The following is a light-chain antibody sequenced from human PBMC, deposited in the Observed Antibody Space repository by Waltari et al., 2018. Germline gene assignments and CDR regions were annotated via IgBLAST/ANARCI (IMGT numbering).Light chain of an antibody. V-gene: IGLV4-69*01. CDR3: QTGGTDSRV. CDR1: SGHSTYA. Sequence: QLVLTQSSSASASLGASVKLTCTLSSGHSTYAIAWHQQRPGQSPRYLMKVNSDGSYNKGDGLPDRFSGPSSGSERYLTISSLQSNDEADYHWQTGGTDSRVFGGGTKVTVL. CDR2: VNSDGSY. J-gene: IGLJ3*02.